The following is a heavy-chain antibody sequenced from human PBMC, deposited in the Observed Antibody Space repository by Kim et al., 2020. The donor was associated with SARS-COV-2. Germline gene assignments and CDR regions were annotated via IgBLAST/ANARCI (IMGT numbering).Heavy chain of an antibody. D-gene: IGHD2-15*01. V-gene: IGHV3-23*01. CDR1: GFTLSNYA. Sequence: GGSLRLSCAASGFTLSNYAMNWVRQAPGKGLEWVSGISGSALNTYYADSVKGRFTISRDNSKNTLDLQMDSLRAEDTAVYYCAKEGDCTSGNCFRHLYNWFDSWGQGTLVTVSS. J-gene: IGHJ5*01. CDR2: ISGSALNT. CDR3: AKEGDCTSGNCFRHLYNWFDS.